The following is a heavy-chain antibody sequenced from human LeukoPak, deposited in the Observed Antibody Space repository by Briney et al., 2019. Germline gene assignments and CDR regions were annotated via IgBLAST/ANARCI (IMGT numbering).Heavy chain of an antibody. Sequence: GGSLRLSCAASGFTFRNYAMSWVRQAPGKGLVWVSRINSDGSSTSYADSVKGRFTISRDNAKNTLYLQMNSLRAEDTAVYYCARGSSSWYYDYYYMDVWGKGTTVTVSS. CDR2: INSDGSST. CDR1: GFTFRNYA. V-gene: IGHV3-74*01. D-gene: IGHD6-13*01. CDR3: ARGSSSWYYDYYYMDV. J-gene: IGHJ6*03.